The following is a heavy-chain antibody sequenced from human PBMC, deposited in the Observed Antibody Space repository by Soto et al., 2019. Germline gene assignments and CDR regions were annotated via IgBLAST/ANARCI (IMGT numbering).Heavy chain of an antibody. Sequence: QVQLVQSGAEVKKPGVSVKVSCKASGYTFTSYAMHWVRQAPGQRLEWMGWINAGNGNTKYSQKFQGRVTITRDTSASTAYMELSSLRSEDTAVYYCARSRGSMVRGVIMGNHFDYWGQGTLVTVSS. V-gene: IGHV1-3*01. CDR1: GYTFTSYA. D-gene: IGHD3-10*01. J-gene: IGHJ4*02. CDR3: ARSRGSMVRGVIMGNHFDY. CDR2: INAGNGNT.